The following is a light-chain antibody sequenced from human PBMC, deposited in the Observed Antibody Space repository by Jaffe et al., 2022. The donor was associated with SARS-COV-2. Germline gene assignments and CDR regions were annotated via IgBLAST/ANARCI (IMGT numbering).Light chain of an antibody. CDR2: TTS. V-gene: IGKV3-20*01. Sequence: EIVLTQSPDTLSLSPGERATLSCRASQSVSRAYLAWYQQKPGQAPRLLIYTTSNRATDIPDRFSGSGSGTDFTLTISRLEPEDFAVYYCQHYGGPPRTFGQGTKLEIK. J-gene: IGKJ2*02. CDR3: QHYGGPPRT. CDR1: QSVSRAY.